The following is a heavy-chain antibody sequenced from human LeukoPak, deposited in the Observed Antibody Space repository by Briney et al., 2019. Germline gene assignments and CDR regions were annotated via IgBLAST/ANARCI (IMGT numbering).Heavy chain of an antibody. D-gene: IGHD3-10*01. Sequence: SETLSLTCTVSGGSISSYYWSWIRQPAGKGLEWIGRIYTGGSTNYNPSLKSRVTMSVDTSKNQISLKLSSVTAADTAVYYCARGHWDYGSGSFPNWFDPWGQGTLVTVSS. V-gene: IGHV4-4*07. J-gene: IGHJ5*02. CDR2: IYTGGST. CDR3: ARGHWDYGSGSFPNWFDP. CDR1: GGSISSYY.